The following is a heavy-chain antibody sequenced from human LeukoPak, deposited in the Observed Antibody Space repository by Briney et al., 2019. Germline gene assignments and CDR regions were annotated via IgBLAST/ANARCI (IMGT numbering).Heavy chain of an antibody. CDR1: GGSFSGYY. Sequence: KSSETLFLTCAVYGGSFSGYYWSWIRQPPGKGLEWIGEINHSGSTNYNPSLKSRVTISVDTSKNQFSLKLSSVTAADTAVYYCARGNSSGYYLLGYYYYYMDVWGKGTTVTVSS. CDR2: INHSGST. D-gene: IGHD3-22*01. V-gene: IGHV4-34*01. J-gene: IGHJ6*03. CDR3: ARGNSSGYYLLGYYYYYMDV.